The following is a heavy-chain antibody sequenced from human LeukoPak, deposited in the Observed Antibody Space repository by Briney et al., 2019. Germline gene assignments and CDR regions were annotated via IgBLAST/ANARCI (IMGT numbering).Heavy chain of an antibody. D-gene: IGHD6-19*01. CDR3: ARGVRSSGWPPFDY. CDR2: MNPNSGNT. V-gene: IGHV1-8*03. Sequence: GASVKVSCKASGYTFTSYDINWVRQAPGQGLEWMGWMNPNSGNTGYAQKFQGRVTITRNTSISTAYMELSSLRSEDTAVYYCARGVRSSGWPPFDYWGQGTLVTVSS. J-gene: IGHJ4*02. CDR1: GYTFTSYD.